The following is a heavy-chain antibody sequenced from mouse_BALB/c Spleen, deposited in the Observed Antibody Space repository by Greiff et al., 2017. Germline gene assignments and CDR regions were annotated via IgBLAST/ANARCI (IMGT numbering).Heavy chain of an antibody. J-gene: IGHJ3*01. CDR3: ARQITTAGFAY. D-gene: IGHD1-2*01. Sequence: DVHLVESGGGLVQPGGSLKLSCAASGFTFSSYTMSWVRQTPEKRLEWVAYISNGGGSTYYPDTVKGRFTISRDNAKNTLYLQMSSLKSEDTAMYYCARQITTAGFAYWGQGTLVTVSA. V-gene: IGHV5-12-2*01. CDR2: ISNGGGST. CDR1: GFTFSSYT.